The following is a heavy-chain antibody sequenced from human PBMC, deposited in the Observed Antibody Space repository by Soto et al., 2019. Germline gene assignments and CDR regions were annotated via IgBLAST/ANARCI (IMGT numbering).Heavy chain of an antibody. Sequence: SETLSLTCTVSGASISVFYWSWIRNSAGKGLEWIGRIYATGTTDYNPSLKSRVMMSVDTSKKQFSLKLRSVTAADTAVYYCVRDGTKTLRDWFDPWGQGISVTVPQ. CDR3: VRDGTKTLRDWFDP. CDR2: IYATGTT. CDR1: GASISVFY. V-gene: IGHV4-4*07. J-gene: IGHJ5*02. D-gene: IGHD1-1*01.